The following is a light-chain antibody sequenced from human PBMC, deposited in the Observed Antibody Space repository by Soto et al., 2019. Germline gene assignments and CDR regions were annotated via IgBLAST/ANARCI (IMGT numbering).Light chain of an antibody. J-gene: IGLJ2*01. CDR1: ILAKKY. CDR3: YSAADNNLV. CDR2: KES. Sequence: SYELTQPSSVSVSPGQTARITCSGDILAKKYARWIQQKPCQAPVLVIYKESERPSGIPERFSSSSSGTTVTLTIRGAQVEDEADYYCYSAADNNLVFGGGTKLTVL. V-gene: IGLV3-27*01.